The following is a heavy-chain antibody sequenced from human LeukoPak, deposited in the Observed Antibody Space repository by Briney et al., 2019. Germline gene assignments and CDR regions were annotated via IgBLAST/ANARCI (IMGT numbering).Heavy chain of an antibody. J-gene: IGHJ4*02. CDR2: ISGSGGST. CDR1: GFTFSSYS. V-gene: IGHV3-23*01. D-gene: IGHD3-10*01. CDR3: AKSNAVTMVRGVIILQGRLPQPFDY. Sequence: SGGSLRLSCAASGFTFSSYSMNWVRQAPGKGLEWVSAISGSGGSTYYADSVKGRFTISRDNSKNTLYLQMNSLRAEDTAVYYCAKSNAVTMVRGVIILQGRLPQPFDYWGQGTLVTVSS.